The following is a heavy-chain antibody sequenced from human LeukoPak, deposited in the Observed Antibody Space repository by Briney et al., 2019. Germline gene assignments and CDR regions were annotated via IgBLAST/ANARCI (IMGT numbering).Heavy chain of an antibody. J-gene: IGHJ4*02. D-gene: IGHD1-7*01. CDR2: IYSGGST. CDR3: ARTRIPSSRTYYFDY. CDR1: GFTVSSNY. V-gene: IGHV3-66*01. Sequence: GGSLRLSCAAPGFTVSSNYMSWVRQAPGKGLEWVSVIYSGGSTYYADSVKGRFTISRDNSKNTLYLQMNSLRAEDTAVYYCARTRIPSSRTYYFDYWGQGTLVTVSS.